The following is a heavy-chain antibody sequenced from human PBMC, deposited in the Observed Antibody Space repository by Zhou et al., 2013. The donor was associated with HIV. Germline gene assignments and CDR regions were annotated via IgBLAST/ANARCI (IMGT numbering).Heavy chain of an antibody. D-gene: IGHD6-19*01. V-gene: IGHV1-18*01. J-gene: IGHJ6*03. Sequence: QVQLMQSGGEVKRPGASVKVSCKASGYTLTGFGISWVRQAPGQGLEWVGWLSSYRGHTNYAQKLQGRVSVTTDTSTNTAYMELRSLRSDDTAVYYCARALSTRWIGGGFFYMDVWGKGTTLTVS. CDR3: ARALSTRWIGGGFFYMDV. CDR1: GYTLTGFG. CDR2: LSSYRGHT.